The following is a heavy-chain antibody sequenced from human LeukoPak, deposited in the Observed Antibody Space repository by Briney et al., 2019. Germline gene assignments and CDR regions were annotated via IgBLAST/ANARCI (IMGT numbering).Heavy chain of an antibody. CDR2: IYYSGST. CDR3: ARVNRRDGYYYYYMDV. CDR1: GGSISSYY. D-gene: IGHD5-24*01. J-gene: IGHJ6*03. V-gene: IGHV4-59*01. Sequence: SETLSLTCTVSGGSISSYYWSWIRQPPGKGLEWIGYIYYSGSTNYNPSLKSRVTISVDTSKNQFSLKLSFVTAADTAVYYCARVNRRDGYYYYYMDVWGKGTTVTVSS.